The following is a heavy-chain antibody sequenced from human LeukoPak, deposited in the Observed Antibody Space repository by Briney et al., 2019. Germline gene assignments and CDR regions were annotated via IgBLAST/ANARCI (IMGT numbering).Heavy chain of an antibody. CDR3: ARGDPTTVTPFDY. Sequence: SVKVSCKASGGTFSSYAISWVRQAPGQGLEWMGGIIPIFGTANYAQKFQGRVTIPADESTSTAYMELSSLRSEDTAVYYCARGDPTTVTPFDYWGQGTLVTVSS. CDR2: IIPIFGTA. J-gene: IGHJ4*02. D-gene: IGHD4-11*01. CDR1: GGTFSSYA. V-gene: IGHV1-69*13.